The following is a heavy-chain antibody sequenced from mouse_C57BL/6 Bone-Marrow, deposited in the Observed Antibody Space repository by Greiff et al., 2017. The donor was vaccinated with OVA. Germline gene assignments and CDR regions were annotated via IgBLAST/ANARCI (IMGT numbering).Heavy chain of an antibody. Sequence: QVQLQQSGPELVKPGASVKISCKASGYAFSSSWMNWVKQRPGKGLEWIGRIYPGDGDTNYNGKFKGKATLTADKSSSTAYMQLSSLTSEDSAVYVCARKDYDYAWFAYWGQGTLVTVSA. D-gene: IGHD2-4*01. J-gene: IGHJ3*01. CDR3: ARKDYDYAWFAY. CDR2: IYPGDGDT. CDR1: GYAFSSSW. V-gene: IGHV1-82*01.